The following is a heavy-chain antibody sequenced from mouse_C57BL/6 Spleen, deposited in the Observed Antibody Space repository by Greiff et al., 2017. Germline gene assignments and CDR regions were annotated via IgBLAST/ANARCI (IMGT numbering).Heavy chain of an antibody. V-gene: IGHV7-3*01. CDR3: ASLLGRAFAY. Sequence: VQLKESGGGLVQPGGSLSLSCAASGFTFTDYYMSWVRQPPGKALEWLGFIRNKANGYTTEYSASVKGRFTISRDNSQSILYLQMNALRAEDSATYYCASLLGRAFAYWGQGTLVTVSA. CDR2: IRNKANGYTT. D-gene: IGHD4-1*01. CDR1: GFTFTDYY. J-gene: IGHJ3*01.